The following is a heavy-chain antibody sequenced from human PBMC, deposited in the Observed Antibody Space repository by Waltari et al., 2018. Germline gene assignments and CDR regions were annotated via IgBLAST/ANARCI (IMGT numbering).Heavy chain of an antibody. Sequence: QLQLQESGPGLVKPSETLSLTCPVSGGSISSSRYYRGWLSQPPGKGLEWIGSIYYSGSTYYNPSLKSRVTISVDTSKNQFSLKLSSVTAADTAVYYCARGDYVWGSDRYTDAFDIWGQGTMVTVSS. J-gene: IGHJ3*02. CDR1: GGSISSSRYY. D-gene: IGHD3-16*02. CDR2: IYYSGST. V-gene: IGHV4-39*01. CDR3: ARGDYVWGSDRYTDAFDI.